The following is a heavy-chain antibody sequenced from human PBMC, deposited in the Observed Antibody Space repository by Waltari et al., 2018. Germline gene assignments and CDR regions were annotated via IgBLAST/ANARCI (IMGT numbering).Heavy chain of an antibody. Sequence: QLQLQESGPGLVKPSETLSLTCSVSGGSIISNRHYWGWIRQPPGQGLEWIGTISYSGVTYSSPSLKGLVTLSRDTSRNQLSLELGSVTAADTALYYCATYIGASVGTAAFDVWGQGTMVSVSS. CDR3: ATYIGASVGTAAFDV. CDR1: GGSIISNRHY. J-gene: IGHJ3*01. V-gene: IGHV4-39*01. D-gene: IGHD5-12*01. CDR2: ISYSGVT.